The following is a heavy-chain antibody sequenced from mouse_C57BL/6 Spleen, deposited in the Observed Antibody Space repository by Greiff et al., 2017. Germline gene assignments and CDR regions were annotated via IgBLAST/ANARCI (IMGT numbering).Heavy chain of an antibody. D-gene: IGHD2-3*01. CDR1: GYTFTSYW. J-gene: IGHJ3*01. CDR2: IHPNSGST. Sequence: QVQLQQPGAELVKPGASVKLSCKASGYTFTSYWMHWVKQRPGQGLEWIGMIHPNSGSTNYNEKFKSKATLTVDKSSSTAYMQLSSLTSEDSAVYYCARAPYDGYYGRGFAYWGQGTLVTVSA. V-gene: IGHV1-64*01. CDR3: ARAPYDGYYGRGFAY.